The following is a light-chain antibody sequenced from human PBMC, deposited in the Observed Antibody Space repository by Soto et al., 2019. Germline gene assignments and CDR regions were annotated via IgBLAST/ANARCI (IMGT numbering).Light chain of an antibody. Sequence: ERVMTQSPATLSVSPGERATLSCRASQSVSGNLAWFQQKPGLAPRLLIYAASTRATGIPARFSGSGSGTEFTLTIDSLQSEDFAVYYCQQYHDWPLSFGGGTKVEIK. V-gene: IGKV3-15*01. CDR1: QSVSGN. J-gene: IGKJ4*01. CDR2: AAS. CDR3: QQYHDWPLS.